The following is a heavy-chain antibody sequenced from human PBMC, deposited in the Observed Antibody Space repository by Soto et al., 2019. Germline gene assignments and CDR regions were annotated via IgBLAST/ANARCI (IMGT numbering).Heavy chain of an antibody. CDR2: IIPIFGTA. Sequence: QVQLVQSGAEVKKPGSSVKVSCKASGGTFSSYAISWVRQAPGQGLEWMGGIIPIFGTANYAQKFQGRVTITADESTSTAYMELSSLRSEDTAVYYCVRARYYYDSSGYSPYYYYGMDVWGQGTTVTVSS. J-gene: IGHJ6*02. V-gene: IGHV1-69*01. CDR3: VRARYYYDSSGYSPYYYYGMDV. CDR1: GGTFSSYA. D-gene: IGHD3-22*01.